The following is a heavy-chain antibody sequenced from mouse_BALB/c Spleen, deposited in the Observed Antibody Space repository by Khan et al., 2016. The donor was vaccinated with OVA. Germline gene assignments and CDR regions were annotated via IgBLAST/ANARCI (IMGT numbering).Heavy chain of an antibody. CDR2: IYPGSGNT. CDR3: ARELGAWFPY. Sequence: QVQLKESGAELARPGASVKLSCKASGYTFTDYNINWVKQRTGQGLEWIGEIYPGSGNTYYNEKFKGKATLTADKSSSTAYMQLSSLTSEDSAVYFCARELGAWFPYWGQGTLVTVSA. V-gene: IGHV1-77*01. CDR1: GYTFTDYN. J-gene: IGHJ3*01.